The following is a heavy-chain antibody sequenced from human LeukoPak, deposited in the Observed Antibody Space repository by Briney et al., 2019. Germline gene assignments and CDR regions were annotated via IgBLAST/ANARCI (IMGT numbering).Heavy chain of an antibody. Sequence: PGGSLRLSCAASGFTFNTYSMNWVRQAPGKGLEWVSYISSGSSSIYYADSVKGRFTISRDNAKNSLYLQMNSLRAEDTAVYYCARAKACSSTTCPSDIWGLGTMVTVSS. CDR2: ISSGSSSI. D-gene: IGHD2-2*01. CDR1: GFTFNTYS. J-gene: IGHJ3*02. V-gene: IGHV3-48*01. CDR3: ARAKACSSTTCPSDI.